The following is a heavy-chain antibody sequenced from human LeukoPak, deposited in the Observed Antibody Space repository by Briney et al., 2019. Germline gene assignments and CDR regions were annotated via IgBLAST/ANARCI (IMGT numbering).Heavy chain of an antibody. V-gene: IGHV1-2*04. Sequence: GASVKVSCKASGGTFSSYAISWVRQAPGQGLEWMGWINPNSGGTNYAQKFQGWVTMTRDTSISTAYMELSRLRSDDTAVYYCARARTSGYTDAFDIWGQGTMVTVSS. J-gene: IGHJ3*02. D-gene: IGHD5-18*01. CDR2: INPNSGGT. CDR1: GGTFSSYA. CDR3: ARARTSGYTDAFDI.